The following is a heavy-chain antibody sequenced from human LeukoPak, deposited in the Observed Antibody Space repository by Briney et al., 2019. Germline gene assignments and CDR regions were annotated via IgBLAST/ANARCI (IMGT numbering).Heavy chain of an antibody. Sequence: GASVKVSCKASGYTFTSYDINWVRQATGQGLEWMGWMNPNSGNTGYAQKFQGRVTMTRNTSISTAYMELSSLRSEDTAVYHCASPLIAAAGTVYWGQGTLVTVSS. CDR1: GYTFTSYD. CDR2: MNPNSGNT. CDR3: ASPLIAAAGTVY. J-gene: IGHJ4*02. V-gene: IGHV1-8*01. D-gene: IGHD6-13*01.